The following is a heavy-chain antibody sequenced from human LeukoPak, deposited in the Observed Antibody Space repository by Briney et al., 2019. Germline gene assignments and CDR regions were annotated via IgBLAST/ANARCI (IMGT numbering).Heavy chain of an antibody. CDR2: INPSGGST. V-gene: IGHV1-46*01. CDR3: AREHGGWTARGAFDI. D-gene: IGHD3-16*01. Sequence: VASVKVSCKASGYAFTSYYMHWVRQAPGQGLEWMGIINPSGGSTSYAQKFQGRVTMTRDTSISTAYMELSRLRSDDTAVYYCAREHGGWTARGAFDIWGQGTMVTVSS. J-gene: IGHJ3*02. CDR1: GYAFTSYY.